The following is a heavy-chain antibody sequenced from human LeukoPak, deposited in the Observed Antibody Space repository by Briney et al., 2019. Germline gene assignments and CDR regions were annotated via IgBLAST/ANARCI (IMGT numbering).Heavy chain of an antibody. V-gene: IGHV3-30*04. J-gene: IGHJ3*02. CDR3: ARAANAFDI. CDR1: GFTSSSYA. Sequence: PGSSLRLSCAASGFTSSSYAMHGGRQAPGKGVEGVAVISYDGSNKYYADSVKGRFTISRDKSKNTLYLQMNSLRAEDTAVYYCARAANAFDIWGQGTMVTVSS. CDR2: ISYDGSNK.